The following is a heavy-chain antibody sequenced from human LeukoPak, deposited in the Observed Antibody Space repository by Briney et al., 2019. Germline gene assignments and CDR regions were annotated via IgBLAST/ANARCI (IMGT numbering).Heavy chain of an antibody. CDR2: ISRSGDTI. CDR3: AGYHWNSGVVY. D-gene: IGHD1-7*01. Sequence: GGSLRLSCAASGSTFSDYAMSWIRQAPGQGLEWVSYISRSGDTIDYADSVKGRFSISRDNAKNSLYLQMNSLRAEDTAVYYCAGYHWNSGVVYWGQGTLVTVSS. J-gene: IGHJ4*02. CDR1: GSTFSDYA. V-gene: IGHV3-11*01.